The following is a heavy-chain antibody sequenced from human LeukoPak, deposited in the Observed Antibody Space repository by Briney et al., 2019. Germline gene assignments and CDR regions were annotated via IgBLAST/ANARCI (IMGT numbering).Heavy chain of an antibody. J-gene: IGHJ6*02. CDR2: IIPIFGTA. Sequence: GASVKVSCKASGGTFSSYAISWVRQAPGQGLEWMGGIIPIFGTANYAQKFQGRVTITADESTSTAYMELSSLRSEDTAVYYCASFPTPIWSGYSYRPPNYYYYGMDVWGQGTTVTVSS. D-gene: IGHD3-3*01. CDR3: ASFPTPIWSGYSYRPPNYYYYGMDV. V-gene: IGHV1-69*01. CDR1: GGTFSSYA.